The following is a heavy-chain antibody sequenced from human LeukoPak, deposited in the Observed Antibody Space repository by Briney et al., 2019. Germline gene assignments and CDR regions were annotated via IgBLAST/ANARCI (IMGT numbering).Heavy chain of an antibody. V-gene: IGHV4-38-2*02. J-gene: IGHJ5*02. CDR2: IYQSGST. CDR3: ARVPGPNWFDP. CDR1: GYSIRSGYY. Sequence: SETLSLTCTVSGYSIRSGYYWGWIRQPPGKGLEWIGCIYQSGSTHYNPSLKSRVTISVDTSKNHFSLKLTSVTAADTAVYYCARVPGPNWFDPWGQGTLVTVSS.